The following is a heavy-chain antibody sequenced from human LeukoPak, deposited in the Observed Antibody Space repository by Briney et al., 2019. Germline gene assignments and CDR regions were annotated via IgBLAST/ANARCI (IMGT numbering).Heavy chain of an antibody. D-gene: IGHD2-2*02. Sequence: SETLSLTCTVSGGSISSSSYYWGWIRQPPGKWLEWIGSIYYSGSTNYNPSLKSRVTISVDTSKNQFSLQLSSVTAADTAVYYCARSDIVVVPAAILTGHFDYWGQGTLVTVSS. V-gene: IGHV4-39*01. CDR3: ARSDIVVVPAAILTGHFDY. CDR2: IYYSGST. J-gene: IGHJ4*02. CDR1: GGSISSSSYY.